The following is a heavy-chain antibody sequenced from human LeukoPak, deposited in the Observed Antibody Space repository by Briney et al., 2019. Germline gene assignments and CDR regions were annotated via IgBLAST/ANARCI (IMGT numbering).Heavy chain of an antibody. CDR2: ISGSGGST. D-gene: IGHD3-3*01. J-gene: IGHJ6*03. CDR3: ARGNAVFGVVLSRAAEYYMDF. Sequence: PGGSLRLSCAASGFTFSSYAMSWVRQAPGKGLEWVSGISGSGGSTYYADSVKGRFTISSDNSKNTLYLQMNSLRAEDTAVYYCARGNAVFGVVLSRAAEYYMDFWGKGTTVTVSS. V-gene: IGHV3-23*01. CDR1: GFTFSSYA.